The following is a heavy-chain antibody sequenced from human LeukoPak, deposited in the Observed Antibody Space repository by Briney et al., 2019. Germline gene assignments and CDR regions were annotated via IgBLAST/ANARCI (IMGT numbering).Heavy chain of an antibody. D-gene: IGHD2-8*02. CDR2: ISGSGGGA. CDR3: AKAALGVVYATPYWYFDL. J-gene: IGHJ2*01. CDR1: GFTFSSYV. Sequence: GGSLRLSCAASGFTFSSYVMSWVRQSPGKGLEWVSAISGSGGGAYYANSVKGRFTISRDNSKNTLYLQMNSLRAEDTAVYYCAKAALGVVYATPYWYFDLWGRGTLVTVSS. V-gene: IGHV3-23*01.